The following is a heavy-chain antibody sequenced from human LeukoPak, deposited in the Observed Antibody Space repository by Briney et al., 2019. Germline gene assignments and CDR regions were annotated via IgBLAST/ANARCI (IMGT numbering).Heavy chain of an antibody. D-gene: IGHD6-19*01. CDR1: GFSLSTSGMC. J-gene: IGHJ3*02. V-gene: IGHV2-70*11. CDR3: ARIRYSSGWYAFDI. Sequence: SGPTLVNPTQTLTLTCTFSGFSLSTSGMCVSWIRQPPGKALEWLARIDWDDDKYYSTSLETRLTISKDTSKNQVVLTMTNMDPVDTATYYCARIRYSSGWYAFDIWGQGTMVTVSS. CDR2: IDWDDDK.